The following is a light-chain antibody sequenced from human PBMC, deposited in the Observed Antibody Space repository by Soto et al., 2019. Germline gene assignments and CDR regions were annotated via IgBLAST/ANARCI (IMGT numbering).Light chain of an antibody. CDR1: QSVSNN. Sequence: EIVLTQSPGTLSLSPWERATLSCSTSQSVSNNYLAWYQQKPGQAPRLLMSGASTGANGIPARFSGSGSGTEFTLTISSLQSEDFAVYYCQQYNVWPPWTFGQGTKVDI. CDR3: QQYNVWPPWT. CDR2: GAS. V-gene: IGKV3-15*01. J-gene: IGKJ1*01.